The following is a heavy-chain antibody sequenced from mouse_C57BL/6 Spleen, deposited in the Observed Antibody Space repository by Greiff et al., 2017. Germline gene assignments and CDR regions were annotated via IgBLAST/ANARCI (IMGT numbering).Heavy chain of an antibody. J-gene: IGHJ2*01. Sequence: VQLQQSGPELVKPGASVKISCKASGYAFSSSWMNWVKQRPGKGLEWIGRIYPGDGDTNYNGKFKGKATLTADKSSSTAYMQLSSLTSEDSAVYFCARLGNWDRFDYWGQGTTLTVSS. CDR3: ARLGNWDRFDY. CDR2: IYPGDGDT. D-gene: IGHD4-1*01. V-gene: IGHV1-82*01. CDR1: GYAFSSSW.